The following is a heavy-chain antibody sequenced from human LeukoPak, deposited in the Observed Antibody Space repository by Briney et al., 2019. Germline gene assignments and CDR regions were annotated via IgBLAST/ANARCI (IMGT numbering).Heavy chain of an antibody. V-gene: IGHV3-7*01. CDR2: IKPDGSDK. D-gene: IGHD5-24*01. CDR3: ATLEGY. Sequence: PGGSLRLSCAASGFTFSHYWMSWVRQAPGKGLEWVANIKPDGSDKYYVDPVKGRFTISRDNAKNSLYLQMNSLRAEDTAVYYCATLEGYWGQGTLVTVSS. J-gene: IGHJ4*02. CDR1: GFTFSHYW.